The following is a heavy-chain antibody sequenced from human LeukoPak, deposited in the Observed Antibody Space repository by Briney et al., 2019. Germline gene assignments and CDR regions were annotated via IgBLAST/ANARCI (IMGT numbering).Heavy chain of an antibody. J-gene: IGHJ4*02. D-gene: IGHD6-19*01. Sequence: ASVKVSFKASGYTFTSYGISWVRQAPGQGLEWMGWISAYNGNTNYAQKLQGRVTMTTDTSTSTAYMELRSLRSDDTAVYYCARDLKRLTSGWITAAAGDYWGQGTLVTVSS. CDR1: GYTFTSYG. CDR2: ISAYNGNT. CDR3: ARDLKRLTSGWITAAAGDY. V-gene: IGHV1-18*01.